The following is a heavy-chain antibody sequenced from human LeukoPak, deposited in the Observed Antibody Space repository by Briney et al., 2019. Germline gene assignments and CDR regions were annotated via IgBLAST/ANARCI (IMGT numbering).Heavy chain of an antibody. Sequence: GGSLRLSCAASGFSFDDYAMHWARQTPGKGLEWVSGISWNSGSIAYADSVKGRFTTSRDNAKNTVYLQMNSLRAEDTAVYYCAREQYDFWSVAYYYYYYMDVWGKGTTVTVSS. CDR1: GFSFDDYA. CDR3: AREQYDFWSVAYYYYYYMDV. D-gene: IGHD3-3*01. J-gene: IGHJ6*03. CDR2: ISWNSGSI. V-gene: IGHV3-9*01.